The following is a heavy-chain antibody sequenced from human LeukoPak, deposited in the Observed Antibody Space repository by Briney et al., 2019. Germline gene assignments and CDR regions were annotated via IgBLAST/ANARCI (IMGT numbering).Heavy chain of an antibody. Sequence: GWSLRLSCAASGFTFSSYGMHWVRQAPGKGLEWVAVIWYDGSNKYYADSVKGRFTISRDNSKNTLYLQMNSLRAEDTAVYYCAREFITIFGVVTEAFDYWGQGTLVTVSS. CDR3: AREFITIFGVVTEAFDY. D-gene: IGHD3-3*01. V-gene: IGHV3-33*08. CDR1: GFTFSSYG. J-gene: IGHJ4*02. CDR2: IWYDGSNK.